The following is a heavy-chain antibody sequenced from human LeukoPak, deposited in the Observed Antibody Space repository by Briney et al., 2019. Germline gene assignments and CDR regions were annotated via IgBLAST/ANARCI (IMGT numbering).Heavy chain of an antibody. CDR2: IYSGGST. D-gene: IGHD3-10*01. CDR1: GFTFNTYA. CDR3: ARDPGNWYFDL. Sequence: GGSLRLSCAASGFTFNTYAMDWVRQAPGKGLEWVSVIYSGGSTYYADSVKGRFTISRDNSKNTLYLQMNSLRAEDTAVYYCARDPGNWYFDLWGRGTLVTVSS. J-gene: IGHJ2*01. V-gene: IGHV3-53*01.